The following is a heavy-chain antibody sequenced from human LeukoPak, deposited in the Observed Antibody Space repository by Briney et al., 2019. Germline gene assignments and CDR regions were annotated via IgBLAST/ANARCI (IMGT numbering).Heavy chain of an antibody. CDR3: AITDSGSYLSHDY. Sequence: ASVKVSCKASGYTFTGYYMHWVRQAPGQGLEWMRWINPNSGGTNYAQKFQGWVTMTRDTSISTAYMELSSLRSEDTAVYYCAITDSGSYLSHDYWAREPWSPSPQ. D-gene: IGHD1-26*01. J-gene: IGHJ4*02. CDR1: GYTFTGYY. CDR2: INPNSGGT. V-gene: IGHV1-2*04.